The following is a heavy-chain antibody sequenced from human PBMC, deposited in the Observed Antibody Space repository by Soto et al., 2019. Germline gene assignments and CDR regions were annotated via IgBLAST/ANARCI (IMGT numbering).Heavy chain of an antibody. J-gene: IGHJ4*02. D-gene: IGHD3-22*01. Sequence: QVQLVQSGAEVKKPGSSVKVSCKASGGIFNRYSVSWVRQAPGQGLEWMGRIIPFFGITNYAQKFQGRVMITADKSTNTAYMEVNGLRSEDTALYYCATLYGGDFTTTTCYGDFDYWGQGTLVTVTS. CDR2: IIPFFGIT. V-gene: IGHV1-69*02. CDR1: GGIFNRYS. CDR3: ATLYGGDFTTTTCYGDFDY.